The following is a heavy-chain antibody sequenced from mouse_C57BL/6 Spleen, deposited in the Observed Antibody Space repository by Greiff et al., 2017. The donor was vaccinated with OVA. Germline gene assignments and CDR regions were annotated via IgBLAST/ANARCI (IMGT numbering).Heavy chain of an antibody. J-gene: IGHJ2*01. CDR1: GYSITSGYY. V-gene: IGHV3-6*01. CDR3: AREGGYRYYFDY. Sequence: DVKLVESGPGLVKPSQSLSLTCSVTGYSITSGYYWNWIRQFPGNKLEWMGYISYDGSNNYNPSLKNRITITRDTSKTQFFLKLNSVTTEDTATYYCAREGGYRYYFDYWGQGTTLTVSS. CDR2: ISYDGSN. D-gene: IGHD2-2*01.